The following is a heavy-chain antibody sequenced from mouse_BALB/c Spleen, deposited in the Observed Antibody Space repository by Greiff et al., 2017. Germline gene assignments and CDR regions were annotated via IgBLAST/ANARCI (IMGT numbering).Heavy chain of an antibody. Sequence: VKVVESGPGLVAPSQSLSITCTVSGFSLTSYGVHWVRQPPGKGLEWLGVIWAGGSTNYNSALMSRLSISKDNSKSQVFLKMNSLQTDDTAMYYCARDGYYLFAYWGQGTLVTVSA. CDR1: GFSLTSYG. CDR2: IWAGGST. J-gene: IGHJ3*01. V-gene: IGHV2-9*02. CDR3: ARDGYYLFAY. D-gene: IGHD2-3*01.